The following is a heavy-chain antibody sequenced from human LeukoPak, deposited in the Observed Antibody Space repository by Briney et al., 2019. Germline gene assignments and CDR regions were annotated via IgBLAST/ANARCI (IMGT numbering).Heavy chain of an antibody. Sequence: GTSVKVSCKASGFTFTSSAVLWVRQARGQRLEWIGWIVVGSGNTNYAQKFQERVTITRDMSTSTAYMELSSLRSEDTAVYYCAAVEYSSSWYLGSDYWGQGTLVTVSS. CDR1: GFTFTSSA. D-gene: IGHD6-13*01. J-gene: IGHJ4*02. CDR2: IVVGSGNT. V-gene: IGHV1-58*01. CDR3: AAVEYSSSWYLGSDY.